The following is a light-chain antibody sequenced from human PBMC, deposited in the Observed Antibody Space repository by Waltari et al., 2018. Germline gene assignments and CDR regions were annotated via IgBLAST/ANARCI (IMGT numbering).Light chain of an antibody. CDR1: QSVSSN. V-gene: IGKV3-11*01. Sequence: EIVLTQSPATLSLSPGARATLSCRARQSVSSNLGWYQQKPGQAPRLLIYDASNRATGIPARFSGSGSGTDFTLTISSLESEDFAVYYCQQRGNWPLTFGGGTKVEIK. J-gene: IGKJ4*01. CDR2: DAS. CDR3: QQRGNWPLT.